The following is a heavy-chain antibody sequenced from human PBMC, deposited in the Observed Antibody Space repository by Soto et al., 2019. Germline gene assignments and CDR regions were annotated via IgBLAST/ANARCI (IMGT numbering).Heavy chain of an antibody. CDR1: GLTYGDHT. CDR2: IRNKAYGGTT. D-gene: IGHD3-10*01. Sequence: GGSLRDPCACSGLTYGDHTMSWLSQSPGKGLEWVGFIRNKAYGGTTEYAASVKGRFTISRDDSKSIAYLQMDSLKTEDTAVYYCTREPSGVADYWKQGTRVTVAS. CDR3: TREPSGVADY. J-gene: IGHJ4*02. V-gene: IGHV3-49*03.